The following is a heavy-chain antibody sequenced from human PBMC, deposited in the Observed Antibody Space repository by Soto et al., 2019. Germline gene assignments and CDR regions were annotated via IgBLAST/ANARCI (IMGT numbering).Heavy chain of an antibody. CDR3: ASLIGNSWLDS. D-gene: IGHD2-8*01. CDR1: GDSVSTNSAT. Sequence: QVQLQQSGPGLVKPSQTLSLTCAISGDSVSTNSATWDWIRQSPSRGLQWLGSPYYRSKWYNDYSVYVKCLMTTNTYEYNNKLSLELNSGTPDDTAVYYCASLIGNSWLDSWGQSTLVTVSS. CDR2: PYYRSKWYN. V-gene: IGHV6-1*01. J-gene: IGHJ5*01.